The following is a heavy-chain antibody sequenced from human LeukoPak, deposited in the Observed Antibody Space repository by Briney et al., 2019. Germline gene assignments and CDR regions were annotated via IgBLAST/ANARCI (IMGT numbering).Heavy chain of an antibody. CDR1: GGTFSSYA. V-gene: IGHV1-69*04. CDR2: IIPILGIA. Sequence: SVKVSCKASGGTFSSYAVSWVRQAPGQGLEWMGRIIPILGIANYAQKFQGRVTMTRNTSISTAYMELSSLRSEDTAVYYCASYYRVRGYDFWSGYYTGSDWGQGTLVTVSS. D-gene: IGHD3-3*01. J-gene: IGHJ4*02. CDR3: ASYYRVRGYDFWSGYYTGSD.